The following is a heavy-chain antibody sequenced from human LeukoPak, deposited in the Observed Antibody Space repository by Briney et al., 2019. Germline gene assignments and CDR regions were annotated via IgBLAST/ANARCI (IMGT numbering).Heavy chain of an antibody. CDR3: ARDRDDYPYY. CDR1: GLTFSSYS. V-gene: IGHV3-21*01. D-gene: IGHD4-11*01. J-gene: IGHJ4*02. CDR2: ISSSSSYI. Sequence: GGSLRLSCAASGLTFSSYSMNWVRQAPGKGLEWVSSISSSSSYIYYADSVKGRFTISRDNAKNSLSLQMNSLRAEDTAVYYCARDRDDYPYYWGQGTLVTVSS.